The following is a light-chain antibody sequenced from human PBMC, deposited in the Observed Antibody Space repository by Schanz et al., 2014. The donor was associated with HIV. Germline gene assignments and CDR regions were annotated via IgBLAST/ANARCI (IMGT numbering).Light chain of an antibody. CDR3: QHYSSSRWT. Sequence: EIVLTQSPGPLSLSPGERASLSCRASQSVTTSSLPWYQQKPGQAPRLLIYGASSRATGVPDRFSGSGSGTDFTLTISRLEPEDFGVFYCQHYSSSRWTFGQGTKVEIK. V-gene: IGKV3-20*01. CDR1: QSVTTSS. CDR2: GAS. J-gene: IGKJ1*01.